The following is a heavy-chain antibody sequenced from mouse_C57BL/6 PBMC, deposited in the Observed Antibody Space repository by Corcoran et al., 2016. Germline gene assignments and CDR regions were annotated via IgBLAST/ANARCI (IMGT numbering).Heavy chain of an antibody. CDR1: GYSITIGYY. J-gene: IGHJ3*01. CDR2: ISYDGSN. V-gene: IGHV3-6*01. Sequence: DVQLQESGPGLVKPSQSLSLTCSVTGYSITIGYYWNWIRQFPGNKLEWMGYISYDGSNNYNPSLKNRISITRDTSKNQFFLKLNSVTTEDTATYYWASFAYWGQGTLVTVSA. CDR3: ASFAY.